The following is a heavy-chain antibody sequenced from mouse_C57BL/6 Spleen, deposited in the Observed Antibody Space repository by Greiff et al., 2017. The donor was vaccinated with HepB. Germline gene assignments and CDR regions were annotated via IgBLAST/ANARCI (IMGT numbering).Heavy chain of an antibody. CDR2: IYPGNGDT. V-gene: IGHV1-12*01. CDR1: GYTFTSYN. Sequence: LQQSGAELVRPGASVKMSCKASGYTFTSYNMHWVKQTPRQGLEWIGAIYPGNGDTSYNQKFKGKATLTVDKSSSTAYMQLSSLTSEDSAVYFCARREDYYGSSYVGYFDVWGTGTTVTVSS. CDR3: ARREDYYGSSYVGYFDV. J-gene: IGHJ1*03. D-gene: IGHD1-1*01.